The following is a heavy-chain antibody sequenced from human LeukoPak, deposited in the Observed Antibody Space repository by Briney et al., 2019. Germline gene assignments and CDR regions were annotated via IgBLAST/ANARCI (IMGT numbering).Heavy chain of an antibody. CDR2: ISRSSSTI. CDR1: GFTFSTYS. D-gene: IGHD6-13*01. Sequence: PGGSLRLSCAASGFTFSTYSMGWVRQAPGKGLEWVSYISRSSSTIHYADSVKGRFTISRDNAENSLYLQMNSLRAEDTALYYCARDEWGAAAANWGQGTLVTVSS. V-gene: IGHV3-48*01. J-gene: IGHJ4*02. CDR3: ARDEWGAAAAN.